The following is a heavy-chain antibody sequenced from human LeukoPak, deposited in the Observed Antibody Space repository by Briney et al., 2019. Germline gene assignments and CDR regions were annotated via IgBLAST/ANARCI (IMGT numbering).Heavy chain of an antibody. V-gene: IGHV4-39*07. D-gene: IGHD3-16*01. CDR3: TRGGEAYYYYYYMDV. CDR2: IYLSGST. J-gene: IGHJ6*03. CDR1: GGSISSSSYY. Sequence: PSETLSLTCTVSGGSISSSSYYWGWIRQPPGKGLEWIGYIYLSGSTYYNPSLKSRVTISVDRSKNQFSLKLNSVTAADTAVYYCTRGGEAYYYYYYMDVWGKGTTVTVSS.